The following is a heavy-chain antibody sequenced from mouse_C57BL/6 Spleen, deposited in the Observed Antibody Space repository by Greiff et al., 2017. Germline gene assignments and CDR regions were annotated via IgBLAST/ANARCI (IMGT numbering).Heavy chain of an antibody. CDR3: ASPLTGSFFDY. V-gene: IGHV1-82*01. D-gene: IGHD4-1*01. Sequence: QVQLQQSGPELVKPGASVKISCEASGYAFSSSWMNWVKQRPGKGLEWIGRIYPGDGDTNYNGKFKGKATLTADKSSSTAYMQLSSLTSEDSAVYFCASPLTGSFFDYWGQGTTLTVSS. J-gene: IGHJ2*01. CDR2: IYPGDGDT. CDR1: GYAFSSSW.